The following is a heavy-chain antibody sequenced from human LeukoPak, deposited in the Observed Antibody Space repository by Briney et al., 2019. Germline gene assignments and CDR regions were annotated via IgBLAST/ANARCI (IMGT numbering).Heavy chain of an antibody. CDR1: GGSISSGGYY. Sequence: SETLSLTCTVSGGSISSGGYYWSWIRQPPGKGLEWIGEINHSGSTNYNPSLKSRVTISVDTSKNQFSLKLSSVTAADTAVYYCARGRSTYRFGYWGQGTLVTVSS. CDR3: ARGRSTYRFGY. CDR2: INHSGST. V-gene: IGHV4-39*07. J-gene: IGHJ4*02. D-gene: IGHD1-14*01.